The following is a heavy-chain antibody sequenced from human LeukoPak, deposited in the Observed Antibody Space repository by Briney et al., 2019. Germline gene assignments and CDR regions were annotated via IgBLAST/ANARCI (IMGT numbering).Heavy chain of an antibody. CDR2: IKLDGSES. CDR1: GFMFSSYW. D-gene: IGHD1-26*01. Sequence: GGSLRLSCEASGFMFSSYWMTWVRQAPGKGLEWVASIKLDGSESRYVDSVKGRFTISRDNDKKSLYLHMNSLRAEDTGVYYCARENESYYGDDYWGQGTLVTVSS. J-gene: IGHJ4*02. CDR3: ARENESYYGDDY. V-gene: IGHV3-7*01.